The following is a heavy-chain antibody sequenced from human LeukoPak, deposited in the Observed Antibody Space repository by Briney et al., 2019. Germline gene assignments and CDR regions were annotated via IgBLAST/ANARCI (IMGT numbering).Heavy chain of an antibody. CDR3: ARDPEYYYDSSGPSPAFDI. CDR1: GFTFSSYS. J-gene: IGHJ3*02. D-gene: IGHD3-22*01. V-gene: IGHV3-21*01. Sequence: PGGSLRLSCAASGFTFSSYSMNWVRQAPGKGLEWVSSISSSSSYIYYADSVKGRFTISRDNAKNSLYLQMNSLRAEDTAVYYCARDPEYYYDSSGPSPAFDIWGQGTMVTVSS. CDR2: ISSSSSYI.